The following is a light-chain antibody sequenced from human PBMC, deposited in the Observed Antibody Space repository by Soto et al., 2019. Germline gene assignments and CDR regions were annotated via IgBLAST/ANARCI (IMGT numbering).Light chain of an antibody. CDR2: EVS. V-gene: IGLV2-14*01. Sequence: QSVLTQPASLSGSPGQTSAVSCTGPSSDVGGYEYVSWYQLHPGSPPKLMVFEVSNRPSGVSYRFSGSKSGNTASLTISGLQAEDEADYFCSSYSISTAYLFGTGTKGTVL. CDR3: SSYSISTAYL. J-gene: IGLJ1*01. CDR1: SSDVGGYEY.